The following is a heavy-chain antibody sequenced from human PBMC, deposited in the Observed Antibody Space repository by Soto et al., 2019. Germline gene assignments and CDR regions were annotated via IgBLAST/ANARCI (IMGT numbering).Heavy chain of an antibody. CDR2: ISAYNGNT. D-gene: IGHD2-2*01. CDR1: GYTFTSYG. J-gene: IGHJ6*03. CDR3: ARLVVPAAMIYYYYYMDV. Sequence: GASVKVSCKASGYTFTSYGISWVRQAPGQGLEWMGWISAYNGNTNYAQKLQGRVTMTTDTSTSTAYMELRSLRSDDTAVYYCARLVVPAAMIYYYYYMDVWGKGTTVTVSS. V-gene: IGHV1-18*01.